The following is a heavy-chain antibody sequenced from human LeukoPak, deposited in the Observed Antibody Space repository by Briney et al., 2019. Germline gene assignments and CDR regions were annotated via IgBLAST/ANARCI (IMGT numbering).Heavy chain of an antibody. Sequence: PSETLSLTCNVSGASISSYYWSWIRQPPGKGLEWIGYIYYSGSTNYNPSLKSRVTISVDTSKNQFPLKLSSVTAADTAVYYCARVGDGYCSSTSCFMGGDNWFDPWGQGTLVTVSS. D-gene: IGHD2-2*03. CDR3: ARVGDGYCSSTSCFMGGDNWFDP. J-gene: IGHJ5*02. V-gene: IGHV4-59*01. CDR1: GASISSYY. CDR2: IYYSGST.